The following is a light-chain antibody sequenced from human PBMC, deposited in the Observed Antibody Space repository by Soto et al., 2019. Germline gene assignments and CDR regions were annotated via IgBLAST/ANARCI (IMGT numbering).Light chain of an antibody. CDR3: HQRSNWPPT. CDR1: QDIGSA. J-gene: IGKJ4*01. Sequence: EVVLTQSPATLSVSPGDRATLSCRASQDIGSAVAWYHQRSGQAPRLLIFDASIRVPTTPARFSGSVSGTDFTLTISSLQPEDFAVYYCHQRSNWPPTFGGGTKVDIK. CDR2: DAS. V-gene: IGKV3-11*01.